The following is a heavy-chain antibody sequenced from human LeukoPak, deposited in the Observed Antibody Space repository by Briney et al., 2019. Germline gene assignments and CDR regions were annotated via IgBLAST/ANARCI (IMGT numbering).Heavy chain of an antibody. J-gene: IGHJ4*02. V-gene: IGHV3-30-3*01. D-gene: IGHD4-23*01. CDR3: ARDGNQALDY. CDR2: ISYDGSNK. CDR1: GFTFSRYA. Sequence: PGGSLRLSCAASGFTFSRYAMHWVRQAPGKGLEWVAVISYDGSNKYYSDSVKGRFTISRDNSKNTLDLQMNSLRAEDTAVYYCARDGNQALDYWGQGTLVTVSS.